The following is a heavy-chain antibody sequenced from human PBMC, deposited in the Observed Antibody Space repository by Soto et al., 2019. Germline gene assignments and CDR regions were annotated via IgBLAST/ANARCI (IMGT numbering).Heavy chain of an antibody. V-gene: IGHV4-39*07. D-gene: IGHD1-20*01. CDR2: IYYSGST. CDR1: GGSISSSSYY. Sequence: SETLSLTCTVSGGSISSSSYYWGWIRQPPGKGLEWIGSIYYSGSTYYNPSLKSRVTISVDTSKNQFSLKLSSVTAADTAVYYCAITFRYSDYWGQGTLVTVSS. J-gene: IGHJ4*02. CDR3: AITFRYSDY.